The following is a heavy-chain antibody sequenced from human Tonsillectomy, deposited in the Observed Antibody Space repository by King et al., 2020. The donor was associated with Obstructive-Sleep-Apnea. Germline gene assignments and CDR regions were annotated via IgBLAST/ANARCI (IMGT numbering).Heavy chain of an antibody. Sequence: VQLQESGPGLVKSSETLSLTCTVSGGSISSYYWSWIRQPPGKGLEWIGYMYHSGSTNNPSLKSRVTILVDTSKNQFSLKLRYVTAADTAVYYCARHLGVGSSSSSPYSSFDYWGQGTLVTVSS. D-gene: IGHD6-6*01. CDR1: GGSISSYY. CDR2: MYHSGST. V-gene: IGHV4-59*08. J-gene: IGHJ4*02. CDR3: ARHLGVGSSSSSPYSSFDY.